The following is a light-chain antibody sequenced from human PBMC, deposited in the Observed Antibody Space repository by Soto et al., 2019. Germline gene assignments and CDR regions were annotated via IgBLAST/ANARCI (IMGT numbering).Light chain of an antibody. CDR1: QSVSSN. CDR2: GAS. J-gene: IGKJ5*01. Sequence: EIVMTQFPATLSVSPGERATLSCRASQSVSSNLAWYQQKPGQAPRLLIYGASTRATGIPARFSGSGSGTEFTLTISSLQSEDFAVYYCQQYNNWLPITFGQVTRLENK. V-gene: IGKV3-15*01. CDR3: QQYNNWLPIT.